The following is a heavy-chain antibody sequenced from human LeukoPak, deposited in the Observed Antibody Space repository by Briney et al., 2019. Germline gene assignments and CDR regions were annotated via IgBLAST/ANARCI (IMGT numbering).Heavy chain of an antibody. CDR3: AKVNWGSGRFFDY. CDR2: ISGSDGST. D-gene: IGHD7-27*01. Sequence: GGSLRLSCAASGFSFSNHAMSWVRQAPGKGLGWVSVISGSDGSTYYADSVKGRLTISRDDSKNTLYLQVNSLRAEDTAVYYCAKVNWGSGRFFDYWGQGALVTVSS. CDR1: GFSFSNHA. J-gene: IGHJ4*02. V-gene: IGHV3-23*01.